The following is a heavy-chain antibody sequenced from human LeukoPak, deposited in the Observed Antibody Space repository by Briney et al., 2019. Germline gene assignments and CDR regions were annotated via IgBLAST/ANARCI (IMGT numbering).Heavy chain of an antibody. Sequence: SETLSLTCTVSGGSISSGGYYWSWIRQHPGKGLEWIGYIYYSGSTYYNPSLKSRVTISVDTSKNQFSLKLSSVTAADTAVYYCARVPYSNSWYFDYWGQGTLVTVSS. CDR1: GGSISSGGYY. CDR2: IYYSGST. CDR3: ARVPYSNSWYFDY. J-gene: IGHJ4*02. D-gene: IGHD6-13*01. V-gene: IGHV4-31*03.